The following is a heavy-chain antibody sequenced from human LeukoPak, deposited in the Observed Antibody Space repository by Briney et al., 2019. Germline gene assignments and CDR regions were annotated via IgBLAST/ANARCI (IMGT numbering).Heavy chain of an antibody. D-gene: IGHD3-3*01. CDR2: IIPIFGTA. J-gene: IGHJ4*02. Sequence: SVKVSCKASGGTFSSYAISWVRQAPGQGLEWMGGIIPIFGTANYAQKFQGRVTITTDESTSTAYMELSSLRSEDTAVYYCAREYTIFGPGGGYYFDYWGQGTLVTVSS. CDR3: AREYTIFGPGGGYYFDY. V-gene: IGHV1-69*05. CDR1: GGTFSSYA.